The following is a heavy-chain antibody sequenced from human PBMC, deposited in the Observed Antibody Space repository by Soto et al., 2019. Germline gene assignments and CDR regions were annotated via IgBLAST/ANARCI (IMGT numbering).Heavy chain of an antibody. J-gene: IGHJ6*02. CDR3: ARVSGIYYYGMDV. V-gene: IGHV4-39*01. CDR1: GGSISSSSYY. CDR2: IYYSGST. D-gene: IGHD3-10*01. Sequence: SETLSLTCTVSGGSISSSSYYWGWIRQPPGKGLEWIGGIYYSGSTYYNPSLKSRVTISVDTSKNQFSLKLSSVTAADTAVYYCARVSGIYYYGMDVWGQGTTVTVSS.